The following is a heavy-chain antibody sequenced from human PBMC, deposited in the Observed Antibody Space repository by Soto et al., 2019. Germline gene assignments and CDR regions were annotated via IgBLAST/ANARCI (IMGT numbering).Heavy chain of an antibody. D-gene: IGHD3-16*01. CDR3: AKDYVRFDY. J-gene: IGHJ4*02. Sequence: QVQLVESGGGVVQPGRSLRLSCAASGFTFSSYGMHWVRQAPGKGLEWVAVISYDGSNKYYADSVKGRFTISRDNSKNTLYLQMNSLRAEDTAVYYCAKDYVRFDYWGQGTLLTVSS. CDR1: GFTFSSYG. CDR2: ISYDGSNK. V-gene: IGHV3-30*18.